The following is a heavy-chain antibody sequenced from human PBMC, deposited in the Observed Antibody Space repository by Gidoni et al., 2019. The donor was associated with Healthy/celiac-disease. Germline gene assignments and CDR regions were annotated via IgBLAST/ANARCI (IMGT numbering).Heavy chain of an antibody. Sequence: QVQLVESGGCLVKPGGSLRLSCAASGFTVSAYYIRWIRQAPGNGLEWVSYISSSSSYTNSADSVTGRFTISRDNAKNSLYLQMTSRRAEDTAVYYCARGQGIAVAGPGAFDIWGQGTMVTVSS. CDR1: GFTVSAYY. J-gene: IGHJ3*02. CDR2: ISSSSSYT. V-gene: IGHV3-11*06. CDR3: ARGQGIAVAGPGAFDI. D-gene: IGHD6-19*01.